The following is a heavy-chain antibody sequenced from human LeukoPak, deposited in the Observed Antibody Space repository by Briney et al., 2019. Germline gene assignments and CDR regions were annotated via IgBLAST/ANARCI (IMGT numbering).Heavy chain of an antibody. Sequence: GGSLRLSCAASGFTFSSYGMHWVRQAPGKGLEWVAVISYDGSNKYYADSVKGRFTISRDNSKNTLYLQMNSLRAEDTAVYYSAKDPSYYGDYPGYWGQGTLVTVSS. CDR1: GFTFSSYG. CDR3: AKDPSYYGDYPGY. J-gene: IGHJ4*02. CDR2: ISYDGSNK. D-gene: IGHD4-17*01. V-gene: IGHV3-30*18.